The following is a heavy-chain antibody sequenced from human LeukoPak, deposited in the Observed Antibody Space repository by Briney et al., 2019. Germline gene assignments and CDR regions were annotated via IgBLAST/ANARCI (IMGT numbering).Heavy chain of an antibody. Sequence: GGSLRLSCAASGFTFSSYGMHWVRQAPGKGLEWVAFIRYDGSNKFYADSVKGRFTISRDNARNSLSLQMNSLRVEDTAVYYCARERGPIDYWGQGTLVTVSS. V-gene: IGHV3-30*02. CDR3: ARERGPIDY. D-gene: IGHD3-10*01. CDR1: GFTFSSYG. J-gene: IGHJ4*02. CDR2: IRYDGSNK.